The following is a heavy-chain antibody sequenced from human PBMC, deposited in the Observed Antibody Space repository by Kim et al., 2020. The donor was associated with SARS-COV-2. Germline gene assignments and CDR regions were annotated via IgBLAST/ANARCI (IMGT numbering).Heavy chain of an antibody. V-gene: IGHV3-15*01. CDR3: TTVSMR. CDR2: KTAGGTA. J-gene: IGHJ4*02. Sequence: KTAGGTAYYAAPVKGRFTISRDDSKNTLYLLMNSLKTEDSGVYYCTTVSMRWGQGTLVTVSS. D-gene: IGHD2-2*01.